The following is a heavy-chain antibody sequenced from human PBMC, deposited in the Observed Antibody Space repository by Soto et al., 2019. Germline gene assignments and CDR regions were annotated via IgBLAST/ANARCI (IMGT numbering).Heavy chain of an antibody. J-gene: IGHJ4*02. CDR2: VSYDGSNK. D-gene: IGHD4-4*01. Sequence: LRLSFAASGFSFIIFGILWVRQAPGKGLEWVALVSYDGSNKYYADSVKGRFTISRDNSKNTLDLQMNSLRAEDTAVYYCAKSTTRDVYSLFDYWGQGTLVTVSS. CDR1: GFSFIIFG. CDR3: AKSTTRDVYSLFDY. V-gene: IGHV3-30*18.